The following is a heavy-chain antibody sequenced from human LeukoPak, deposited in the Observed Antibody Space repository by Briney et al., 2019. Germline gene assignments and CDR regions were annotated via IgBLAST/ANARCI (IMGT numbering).Heavy chain of an antibody. CDR2: ISLTGSSI. J-gene: IGHJ3*02. V-gene: IGHV3-48*01. CDR1: GFSFSTHS. CDR3: ATDGIRASPGDAFDM. Sequence: PAGSLRLFCEVSGFSFSTHSRNWVRQAPWKGLEWVSHISLTGSSIYYADSVKGRFTTSRDNAKNSLYLQMNSLRAEDTAVYYCATDGIRASPGDAFDMWGQGTMVTVSS. D-gene: IGHD6-6*01.